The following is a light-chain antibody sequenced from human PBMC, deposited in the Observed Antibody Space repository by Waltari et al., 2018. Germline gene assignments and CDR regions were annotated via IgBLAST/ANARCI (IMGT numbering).Light chain of an antibody. CDR2: WAS. CDR3: QQVYSRPWT. V-gene: IGKV4-1*01. Sequence: DIVMTQSPDSLAVSLCERATISCKSSQSFFYTSTNKNYLAWYQKKPGQPPILLVSWASTRESGVPDRFSGSGSETDFTLTINGLQAEDVAVYYCQQVYSRPWTFGQGTRV. J-gene: IGKJ1*01. CDR1: QSFFYTSTNKNY.